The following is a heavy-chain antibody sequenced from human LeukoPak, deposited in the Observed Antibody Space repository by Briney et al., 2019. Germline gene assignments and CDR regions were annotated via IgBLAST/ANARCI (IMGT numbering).Heavy chain of an antibody. CDR1: GGTFSSYA. Sequence: SVKVSCKASGGTFSSYAISWVRQAPGQGLEWMGRIIPILGIANYAQKFQGRVTITADKSTSTAYMELSSLRSEDTAVYYCARAPRYCSSTSCYYCYGMDVWGQGTTVTVSS. D-gene: IGHD2-2*01. CDR2: IIPILGIA. V-gene: IGHV1-69*04. CDR3: ARAPRYCSSTSCYYCYGMDV. J-gene: IGHJ6*02.